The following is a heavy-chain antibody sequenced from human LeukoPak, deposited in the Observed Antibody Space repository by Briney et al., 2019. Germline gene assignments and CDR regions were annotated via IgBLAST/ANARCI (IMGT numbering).Heavy chain of an antibody. CDR3: ARGGDLRDIVVVPAAIRSNWFDP. J-gene: IGHJ5*02. CDR1: GGSFSGYY. V-gene: IGHV4-34*01. Sequence: PSETLSLTCAVYGGSFSGYYWSWIRQPPGKGLEWIVEINHSGSTNYNPSLKSRVTISVDTSKNQFSLKLSSVTAADTAVYYCARGGDLRDIVVVPAAIRSNWFDPWGQGTLVTVSS. D-gene: IGHD2-2*02. CDR2: INHSGST.